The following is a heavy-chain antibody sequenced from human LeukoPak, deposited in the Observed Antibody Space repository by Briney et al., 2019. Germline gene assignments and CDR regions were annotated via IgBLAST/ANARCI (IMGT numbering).Heavy chain of an antibody. D-gene: IGHD2-15*01. Sequence: ASVKVSCKASGYTFTSYGISWVRQAPGQGLEWMGWISAYNGNTNYAQKLQGRVTMTTDTSTSKAYMELRSLRSDDTAVYYCARMERVVVVAVPDYWGQGTLVTVSS. CDR2: ISAYNGNT. V-gene: IGHV1-18*01. CDR1: GYTFTSYG. CDR3: ARMERVVVVAVPDY. J-gene: IGHJ4*02.